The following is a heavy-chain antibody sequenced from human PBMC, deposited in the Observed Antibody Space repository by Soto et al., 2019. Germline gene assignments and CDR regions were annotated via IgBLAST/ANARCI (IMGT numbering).Heavy chain of an antibody. D-gene: IGHD3-9*01. Sequence: SETLSLTCAVYGGSFSGYYWSWIRQPPGKGLEWIGEINHSGSTNYNPSLKSRVTISVDTSKNQFSLKLSSVTAADTAVYYCARTLIRYFDWLLDPYYFDYWGQGTLVTVSS. CDR3: ARTLIRYFDWLLDPYYFDY. CDR2: INHSGST. V-gene: IGHV4-34*01. J-gene: IGHJ4*02. CDR1: GGSFSGYY.